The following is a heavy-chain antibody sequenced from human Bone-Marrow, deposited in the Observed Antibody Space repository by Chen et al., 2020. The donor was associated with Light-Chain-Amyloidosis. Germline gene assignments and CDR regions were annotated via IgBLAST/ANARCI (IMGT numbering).Heavy chain of an antibody. CDR3: AREGGYSGYDFFDY. CDR1: GFTFSDHY. D-gene: IGHD5-12*01. V-gene: IGHV3-72*01. Sequence: EVQLVESGGGLVQPGGSLRLSCAASGFTFSDHYMDWVRQAPGKGLGWVGRTRNKANSYTTEYAASVKGRFTISRDDSKNSLYLQMNSLKTEDTAVYYCAREGGYSGYDFFDYWGQGTLVTVSS. CDR2: TRNKANSYTT. J-gene: IGHJ4*02.